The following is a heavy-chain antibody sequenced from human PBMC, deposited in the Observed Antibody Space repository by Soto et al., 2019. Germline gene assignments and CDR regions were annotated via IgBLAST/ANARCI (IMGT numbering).Heavy chain of an antibody. V-gene: IGHV3-30-3*01. CDR3: ARGITIFGVVRDAFDF. Sequence: QVQLVESGGGVVQPGRSLRLSCAASGFTFSSYAMHWVRQAPGKGLEWVAVISYDGSNKYYADSVKGRFTISRDNSKNTLYLQMNSLRAEDTAVYYCARGITIFGVVRDAFDFWGQGTMVTVSS. D-gene: IGHD3-3*01. J-gene: IGHJ3*01. CDR1: GFTFSSYA. CDR2: ISYDGSNK.